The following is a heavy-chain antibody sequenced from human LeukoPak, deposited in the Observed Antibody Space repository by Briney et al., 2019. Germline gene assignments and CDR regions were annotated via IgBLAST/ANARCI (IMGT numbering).Heavy chain of an antibody. V-gene: IGHV1-8*01. Sequence: ASVKVSCKASGYTSTTYDINWVRQATGQGLEGMGWMNPNSGNTGYAQKFQGRGTMIRNNVIRTAYMELSSLRSEDTAVYYCARGPNKSDGGNSGSAWFDPCGQGTLVTVSS. CDR2: MNPNSGNT. CDR3: ARGPNKSDGGNSGSAWFDP. CDR1: GYTSTTYD. J-gene: IGHJ5*02. D-gene: IGHD4-23*01.